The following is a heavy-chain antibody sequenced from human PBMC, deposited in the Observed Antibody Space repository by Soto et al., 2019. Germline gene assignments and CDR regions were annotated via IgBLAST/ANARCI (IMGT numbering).Heavy chain of an antibody. CDR1: GESISSSSYY. Sequence: SETLSLTCIVSGESISSSSYYWGWIRQPPGKGLEWIGSIYYSGRTYYNPSFKSRVTISIDTSKNQFSLKLSSVTATDTAVYYCPRQRTTVVTLAYFDHWGQGALVTVSS. CDR3: PRQRTTVVTLAYFDH. D-gene: IGHD2-21*02. J-gene: IGHJ4*02. V-gene: IGHV4-39*01. CDR2: IYYSGRT.